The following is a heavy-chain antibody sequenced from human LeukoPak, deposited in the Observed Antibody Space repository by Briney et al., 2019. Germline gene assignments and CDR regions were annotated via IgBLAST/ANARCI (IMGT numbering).Heavy chain of an antibody. CDR1: GASISNYY. Sequence: SETLSLTCTVSGASISNYYWSWIRQPPGKGLEWIGYIYYSGNTKYNPSLKSRVTISADTSKNRFSLKLNSVTVADTAIYYCARDGSGSYYKWFDPWGQGTLVTVSS. CDR2: IYYSGNT. V-gene: IGHV4-59*01. D-gene: IGHD3-10*01. J-gene: IGHJ5*02. CDR3: ARDGSGSYYKWFDP.